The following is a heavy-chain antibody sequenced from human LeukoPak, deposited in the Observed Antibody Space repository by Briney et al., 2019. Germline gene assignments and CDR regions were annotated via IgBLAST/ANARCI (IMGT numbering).Heavy chain of an antibody. CDR2: ISAYNGNT. V-gene: IGHV1-18*04. J-gene: IGHJ4*02. D-gene: IGHD3-22*01. Sequence: GASVKVSCKASGYTFTSYYMHWVRQAPGQGLEWMGWISAYNGNTNYAQKLQGRVTMTTDTSTSTAYMELRSLRSDDTAVYYCARDRQRMDSSGYYYVQGLGYWGQGTLVTVSS. CDR3: ARDRQRMDSSGYYYVQGLGY. CDR1: GYTFTSYY.